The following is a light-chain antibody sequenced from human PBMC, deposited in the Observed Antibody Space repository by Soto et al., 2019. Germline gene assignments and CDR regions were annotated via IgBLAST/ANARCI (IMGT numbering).Light chain of an antibody. V-gene: IGLV2-11*01. Sequence: QSALTQPRSVPGSPGQSVTVSCTGTSSDVGAFNYVSWFQQHPGKAPKLMIYDVSKRPSGVPDRFSGSKSGNTASLTISGLQAEDEADYYCCSYAGSYTWVFGGGTKLTVL. CDR2: DVS. J-gene: IGLJ3*02. CDR3: CSYAGSYTWV. CDR1: SSDVGAFNY.